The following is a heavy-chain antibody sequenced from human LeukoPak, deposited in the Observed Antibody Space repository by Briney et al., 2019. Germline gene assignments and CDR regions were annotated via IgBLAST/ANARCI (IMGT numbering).Heavy chain of an antibody. CDR3: VSSTYCPSTSGCLGY. D-gene: IGHD2-2*01. CDR2: IYHSGST. Sequence: PGGSLRLSCAASGFTFSSYGMHWVRQSPGKGLEWIGEIYHSGSTNYNPSLKSRVTITVDKSTNQFSLKLTSVTAADTAVYYCVSSTYCPSTSGCLGYWGQGTLVTVSS. V-gene: IGHV4-4*02. CDR1: GFTFSSYG. J-gene: IGHJ4*02.